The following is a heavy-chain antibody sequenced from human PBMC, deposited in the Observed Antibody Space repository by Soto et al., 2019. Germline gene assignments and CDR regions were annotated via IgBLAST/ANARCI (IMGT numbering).Heavy chain of an antibody. D-gene: IGHD6-19*01. CDR3: ARNSSGWSFDA. V-gene: IGHV4-38-2*01. CDR2: IYNTVST. CDR1: GDSINNNYY. Sequence: SETLSLTCAVSGDSINNNYYWGWIRKPPGKGLEWIASIYNTVSTHYNPSLRSRVTISIDTSKNQFSLQLSSVTAADTAVYYCARNSSGWSFDAWGQGTRVTVSS. J-gene: IGHJ4*02.